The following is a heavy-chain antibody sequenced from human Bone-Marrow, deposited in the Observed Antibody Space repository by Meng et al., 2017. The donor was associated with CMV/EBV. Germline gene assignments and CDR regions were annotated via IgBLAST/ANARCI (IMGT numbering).Heavy chain of an antibody. CDR1: GYSFTSYW. Sequence: KVSCKGSGYSFTSYWIGWVRQMPGKGLEWMGIIYPGDSDTRYSPSFQGQVTITADKSTSTAYLQWSSLKASDTAMYYCARSPYWVNSRGASCCWYPFDWGQGTLVTVSS. V-gene: IGHV5-51*01. CDR2: IYPGDSDT. D-gene: IGHD6-19*01. CDR3: ARSPYWVNSRGASCCWYPFD. J-gene: IGHJ4*02.